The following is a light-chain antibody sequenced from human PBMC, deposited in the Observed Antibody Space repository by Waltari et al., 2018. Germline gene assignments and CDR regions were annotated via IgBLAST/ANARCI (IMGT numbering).Light chain of an antibody. CDR2: DVS. CDR1: SSDVGRYNY. J-gene: IGLJ3*02. V-gene: IGLV2-14*01. Sequence: QSALTQPASVSGSPGQSITISCTGTSSDVGRYNYVSWYQQHPGKVPKLLIFDVSNRPSRVSHRFSGSKSDNTASLTISGLQAEDESDYYCCSFTTRSTWVFGGGTKLTVL. CDR3: CSFTTRSTWV.